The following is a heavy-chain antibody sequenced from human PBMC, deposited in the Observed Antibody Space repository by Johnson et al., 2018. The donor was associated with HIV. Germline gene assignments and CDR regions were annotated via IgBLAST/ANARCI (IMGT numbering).Heavy chain of an antibody. V-gene: IGHV3-66*01. CDR2: IYSGGST. CDR3: ASVRRGALDI. J-gene: IGHJ3*02. Sequence: VQLVESGGDLVQPGGSLRLSCAASGFTVSGNYMSWVRQAPGKGLEWVSVIYSGGSTQYADFVKGRFSISRDTSKNTVYLQMNSLRVEDTALYYCASVRRGALDIWGQGTMVTVSS. CDR1: GFTVSGNY. D-gene: IGHD3-10*02.